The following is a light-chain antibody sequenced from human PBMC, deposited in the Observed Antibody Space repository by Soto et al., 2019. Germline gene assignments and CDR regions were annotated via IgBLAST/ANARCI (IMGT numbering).Light chain of an antibody. V-gene: IGLV1-47*02. Sequence: QSVLTQPPSVSGISGQRVTISCSGGSSNIGRNSVDWFRQLPGTAPKVLITNDNQRPSGVPDRFSGSKSGTSASLAISGLRSEDEADYYCAAWDDSLSVVVFGGGTKLTVL. CDR3: AAWDDSLSVVV. CDR1: SSNIGRNS. CDR2: NDN. J-gene: IGLJ2*01.